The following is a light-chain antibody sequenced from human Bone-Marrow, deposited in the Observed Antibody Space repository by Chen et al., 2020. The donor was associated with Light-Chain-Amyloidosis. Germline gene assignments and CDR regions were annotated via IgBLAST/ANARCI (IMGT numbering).Light chain of an antibody. V-gene: IGLV1-47*01. CDR2: KSD. J-gene: IGLJ3*02. Sequence: QSVLPQPPSASGTPGQRNTISCSGSRTNIVVNHVYWYRQLPGTAPKPFVYKSDQRPSWVPDRFACSKSGGSASLAISGLRSEDEADYYCAAWDDRLNGWVFGGGTKLTFL. CDR1: RTNIVVNH. CDR3: AAWDDRLNGWV.